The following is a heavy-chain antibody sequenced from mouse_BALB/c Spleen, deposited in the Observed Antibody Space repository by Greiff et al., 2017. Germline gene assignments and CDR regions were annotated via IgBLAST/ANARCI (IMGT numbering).Heavy chain of an antibody. V-gene: IGHV1-54*01. D-gene: IGHD4-1*01. J-gene: IGHJ2*01. CDR1: GYAFTNYL. CDR2: INPGSGGT. CDR3: ARRLGRYYFDY. Sequence: VQGVESGAELVRPGTSVKVSCKASGYAFTNYLIEWVKQRPGQGLEWIGVINPGSGGTNYNEKFKGKATLTADKSSSTAYMQLSSLTSDDSAVYFCARRLGRYYFDYWGQGTTLTVSS.